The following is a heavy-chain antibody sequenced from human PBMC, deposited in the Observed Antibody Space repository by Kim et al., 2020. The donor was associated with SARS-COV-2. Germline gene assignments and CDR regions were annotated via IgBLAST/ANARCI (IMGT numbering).Heavy chain of an antibody. J-gene: IGHJ4*02. Sequence: GGSLRLSCAASGFTFDDYTMHWVRQAPGKGLEWVSLISWDGGSTYYADSVKGRFTISRDNSKNSLYLQMNSLRTEDTALYYCAKGYYYDSSGYYYPAFDYWGQGTLVTVSS. CDR2: ISWDGGST. D-gene: IGHD3-22*01. CDR1: GFTFDDYT. CDR3: AKGYYYDSSGYYYPAFDY. V-gene: IGHV3-43*01.